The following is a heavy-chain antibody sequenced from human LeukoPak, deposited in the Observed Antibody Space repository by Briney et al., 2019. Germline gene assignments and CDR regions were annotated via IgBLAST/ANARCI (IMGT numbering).Heavy chain of an antibody. CDR3: AKDCDGFAAAGRWVLDY. J-gene: IGHJ4*02. CDR2: ISYDGSNK. Sequence: PGRSLRLSCAASGFTFSSYGMHWVRQAPGKGLEWVAVISYDGSNKYYADSVKGRFTISRDNSKNTLYLQMNSLRAEDTAVYYCAKDCDGFAAAGRWVLDYWGQGTLVTVSS. V-gene: IGHV3-30*18. D-gene: IGHD6-13*01. CDR1: GFTFSSYG.